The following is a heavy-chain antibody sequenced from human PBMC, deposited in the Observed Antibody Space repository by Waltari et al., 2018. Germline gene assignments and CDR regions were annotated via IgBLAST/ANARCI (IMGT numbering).Heavy chain of an antibody. CDR3: ARGWVGGMDV. J-gene: IGHJ6*02. V-gene: IGHV3-7*01. CDR1: GFTFSSYW. CDR2: IKQDGSEK. D-gene: IGHD1-26*01. Sequence: EVQLVESGGGLVQPGGSLRLSCAASGFTFSSYWMSWVRQAPGKGLEWVANIKQDGSEKDYVDAVKGRFTISRDNAKNSLYLQMNSLSAEDTAVYYCARGWVGGMDVWGQGTTVTVSS.